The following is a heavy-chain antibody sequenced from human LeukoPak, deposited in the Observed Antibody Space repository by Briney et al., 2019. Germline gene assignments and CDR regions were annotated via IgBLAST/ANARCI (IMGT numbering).Heavy chain of an antibody. CDR3: AGSTYYDFWSGSIQGWFDP. CDR1: GFTFSSYS. Sequence: GGSLRLSCAASGFTFSSYSMNWVRQAPGKGLEWVSSISSSSSYIYYADSVKGRFTISRDNAKNSLYLKMNSLRAEDTAVYYCAGSTYYDFWSGSIQGWFDPWGQGTLVTVSS. D-gene: IGHD3-3*01. CDR2: ISSSSSYI. V-gene: IGHV3-21*01. J-gene: IGHJ5*02.